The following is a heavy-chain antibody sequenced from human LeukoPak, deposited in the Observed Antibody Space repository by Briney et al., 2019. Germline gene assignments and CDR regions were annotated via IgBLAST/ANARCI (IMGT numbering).Heavy chain of an antibody. J-gene: IGHJ5*02. D-gene: IGHD2-2*02. CDR1: GYIFTSYG. CDR3: ARGGGYCSSTSCYTGLIRGWFAP. V-gene: IGHV1-18*01. Sequence: ASVKVSCKASGYIFTSYGISWVRQAPGQGLEWMGWISAYNGNTNYVQNLQGRVTMTTDTSTSTAYMELRSLRSDDTAVYYCARGGGYCSSTSCYTGLIRGWFAPWGQGTLVIVSS. CDR2: ISAYNGNT.